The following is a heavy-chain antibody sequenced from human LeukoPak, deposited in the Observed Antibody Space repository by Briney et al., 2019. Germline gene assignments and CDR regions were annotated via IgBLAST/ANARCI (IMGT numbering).Heavy chain of an antibody. D-gene: IGHD3-16*01. CDR2: ISYDGSNK. J-gene: IGHJ5*02. CDR1: GFTFSSYG. CDR3: ARVLGDWYAPS. Sequence: GGSLRLSCAASGFTFSSYGMHWVRQAPGKGLEWVAVISYDGSNKYYADSVKGRFTISRDNSKNTLYLQMNSLRAEDTAVYYCARVLGDWYAPSWGQGTLVTVSS. V-gene: IGHV3-30*03.